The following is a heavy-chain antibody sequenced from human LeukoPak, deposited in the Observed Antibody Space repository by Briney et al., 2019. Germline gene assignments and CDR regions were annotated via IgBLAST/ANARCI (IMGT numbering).Heavy chain of an antibody. V-gene: IGHV3-66*01. CDR1: GFTVSSNY. CDR3: ARDLGVPGGDYYYYGMDV. CDR2: IYSGGST. Sequence: GGSLRLSCAASGFTVSSNYMSWVRQAPGKGLEWVSVIYSGGSTYYADSVKARFTISRDNSKNTLYLQMNSLRAEDTAVYYCARDLGVPGGDYYYYGMDVWGQGTTITVSS. J-gene: IGHJ6*02. D-gene: IGHD2-8*02.